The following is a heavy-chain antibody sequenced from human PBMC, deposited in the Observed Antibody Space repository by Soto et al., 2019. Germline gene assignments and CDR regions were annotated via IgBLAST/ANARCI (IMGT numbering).Heavy chain of an antibody. J-gene: IGHJ6*02. CDR3: ARDKVPGSYPPYYYYYGMDV. Sequence: EASVKVSCKASGYTFTSYAMHWVRQAPGQRLEWMGWINAGNGNTKYSQKFQGRVTITRDTSASTAYMELSSLRSEDTAVYYCARDKVPGSYPPYYYYYGMDVWGQGTTVTVSS. CDR2: INAGNGNT. CDR1: GYTFTSYA. V-gene: IGHV1-3*01. D-gene: IGHD3-16*02.